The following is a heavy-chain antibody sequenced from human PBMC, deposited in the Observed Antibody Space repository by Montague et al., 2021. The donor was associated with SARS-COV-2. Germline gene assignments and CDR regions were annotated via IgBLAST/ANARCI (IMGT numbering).Heavy chain of an antibody. CDR2: VNHGGAP. V-gene: IGHV4-34*01. Sequence: SETLSLTCAVSRGSFSNYYWTWIRQSPGKGLEWIGEVNHGGAPNYTPSLKSRVTISLDTSKKQISLKLNSVPVADTAVFFCARGRPVQGSFRHFDSISSGALDIWAQGSLVIVSS. J-gene: IGHJ3*02. D-gene: IGHD3-9*01. CDR1: RGSFSNYY. CDR3: ARGRPVQGSFRHFDSISSGALDI.